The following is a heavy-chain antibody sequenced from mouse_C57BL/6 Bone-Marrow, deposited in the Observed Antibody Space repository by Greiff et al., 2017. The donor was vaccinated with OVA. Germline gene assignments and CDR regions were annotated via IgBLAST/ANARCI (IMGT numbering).Heavy chain of an antibody. Sequence: QVHVKQPGAELVMPGASVKLSCKASGYTFTSYWMHWVKQRPGQGLEWIGEIDPSDSYTNYNQKFKGKSTLTVDKSSSTAYMPLSSLTSEDSAVYYCRRGTYYYYFDYGGQGPTLTVS. D-gene: IGHD1-1*01. CDR1: GYTFTSYW. V-gene: IGHV1-69*01. CDR3: RRGTYYYYFDY. CDR2: IDPSDSYT. J-gene: IGHJ2*01.